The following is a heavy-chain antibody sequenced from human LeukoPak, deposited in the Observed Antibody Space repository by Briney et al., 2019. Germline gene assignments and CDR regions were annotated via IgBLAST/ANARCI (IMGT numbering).Heavy chain of an antibody. CDR1: GFPFSSYV. CDR3: ARGDDSSGYFYSYFDY. D-gene: IGHD3-22*01. V-gene: IGHV3-30-3*01. Sequence: GGSLRLSCAASGFPFSSYVMHWVRQAPGKGLEWVSLTSYDGSNKYYADSVKGRFTISRDNSKNTLDLQMNSLRTEDTAMYYCARGDDSSGYFYSYFDYWGQGTLVTVSS. J-gene: IGHJ4*02. CDR2: TSYDGSNK.